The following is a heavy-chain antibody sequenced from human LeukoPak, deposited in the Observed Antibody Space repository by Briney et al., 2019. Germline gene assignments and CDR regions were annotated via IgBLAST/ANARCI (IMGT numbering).Heavy chain of an antibody. V-gene: IGHV1-69*02. J-gene: IGHJ4*02. CDR3: ARVIAVAGPYYFDY. Sequence: SVKVSCKASGGTFSSYTISWVRQAPGQGLEWMGRIIPILGIANYAQKFQGRVTITADKSTSTAYMELCSLRSEDTAVYYCARVIAVAGPYYFDYWGQGTLVTVSS. CDR2: IIPILGIA. D-gene: IGHD6-19*01. CDR1: GGTFSSYT.